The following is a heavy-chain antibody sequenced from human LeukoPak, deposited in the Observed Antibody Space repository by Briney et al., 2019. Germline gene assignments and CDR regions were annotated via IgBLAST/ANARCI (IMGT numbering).Heavy chain of an antibody. V-gene: IGHV3-21*01. J-gene: IGHJ4*02. CDR1: GFTFSSYS. D-gene: IGHD6-13*01. CDR2: ISSSSSYI. CDR3: ATGGKNIAAAGTGY. Sequence: PGGSLRLSFSASGFTFSSYSMNWVRQAPGKGLEWVSSISSSSSYIYYADSVKGRFTISRDNAKNSLYLQMNSLRAEDTAVYYCATGGKNIAAAGTGYWGQGTLVTVSS.